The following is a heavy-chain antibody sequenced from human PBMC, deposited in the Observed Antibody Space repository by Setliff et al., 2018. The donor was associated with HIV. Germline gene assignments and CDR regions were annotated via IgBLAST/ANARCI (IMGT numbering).Heavy chain of an antibody. V-gene: IGHV4-59*11. J-gene: IGHJ5*02. Sequence: SETLSLTCTVSGGSISIHYWSWIRLPPGKGLEWIGTTYYDGSTIYNPSLNSRVTMSVDTSKNQFSLTLRSLTAADTGLYYCARVKSIKTTLVRLWPRFDLWGQGTQVTVSS. CDR2: TYYDGST. CDR3: ARVKSIKTTLVRLWPRFDL. D-gene: IGHD3-10*01. CDR1: GGSISIHY.